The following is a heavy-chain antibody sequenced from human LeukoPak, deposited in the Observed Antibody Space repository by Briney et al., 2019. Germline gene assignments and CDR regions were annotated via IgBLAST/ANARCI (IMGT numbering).Heavy chain of an antibody. CDR2: IYYSGST. Sequence: SETLSLTCTVSGGSISSYYWSWIRQPPGKGLEWIGYIYYSGSTNYNPSLKSRVTISVDTSKNQFSLKLSSVTAADTAVYYCASGRGGCDFDYWGQGTLVTVS. CDR1: GGSISSYY. D-gene: IGHD5-12*01. V-gene: IGHV4-59*08. CDR3: ASGRGGCDFDY. J-gene: IGHJ4*02.